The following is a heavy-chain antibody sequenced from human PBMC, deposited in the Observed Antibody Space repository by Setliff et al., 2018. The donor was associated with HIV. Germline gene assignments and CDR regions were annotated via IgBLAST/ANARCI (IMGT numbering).Heavy chain of an antibody. Sequence: GGSLRLSCAASGFIFSSYAMHWVRQAPGKGLEWVAVMSYDGNNKYCADSVKGRFTISRDNSKNTLFLQMNSLRPEDTAVYYCARLMYSSGPGSFDYWGQGTLVTVSS. D-gene: IGHD6-19*01. J-gene: IGHJ4*02. CDR2: MSYDGNNK. CDR1: GFIFSSYA. V-gene: IGHV3-30*01. CDR3: ARLMYSSGPGSFDY.